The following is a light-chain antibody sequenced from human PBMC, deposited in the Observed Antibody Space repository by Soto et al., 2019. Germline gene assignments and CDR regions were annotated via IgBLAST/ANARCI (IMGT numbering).Light chain of an antibody. CDR2: GAS. CDR3: QHYRTS. J-gene: IGKJ4*01. V-gene: IGKV3-20*01. Sequence: EIVLTQSPGTLSLSPGERATPSSGPIRRVTSSYLAWYQQKPGQPPRLLIFGASSRATGIPDRFSGSGSGTDFTLTITRLEPEDFAVYYCQHYRTSFGGGTKVEIK. CDR1: RRVTSSY.